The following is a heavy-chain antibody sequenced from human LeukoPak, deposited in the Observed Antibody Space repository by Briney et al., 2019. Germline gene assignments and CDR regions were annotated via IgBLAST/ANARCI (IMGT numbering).Heavy chain of an antibody. D-gene: IGHD2-21*02. Sequence: SETLSLTCTVSGGSISSYYWSWIRQSPGKGLEWIGYIYYSGSATYNPSLKSRVNISVDTSKNQFSLKLTSVTAADTAVYYCARDGNCDGDCWYALDVWGQGKMVTVSS. CDR3: ARDGNCDGDCWYALDV. CDR1: GGSISSYY. V-gene: IGHV4-59*12. CDR2: IYYSGSA. J-gene: IGHJ3*01.